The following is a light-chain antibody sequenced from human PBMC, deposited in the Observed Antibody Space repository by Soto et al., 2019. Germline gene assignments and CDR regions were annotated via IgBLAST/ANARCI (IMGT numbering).Light chain of an antibody. J-gene: IGKJ4*01. CDR1: QGIRGD. Sequence: AIQMTQSPSSLSASLGGRVTITCRASQGIRGDLGWYQQKPGKAPKLLISATSTLQSGVPSRFSGRGSGTNFTLTISSLQPEDFEVYYCQQRSNWPFFFGGGTKVDIK. CDR3: QQRSNWPFF. V-gene: IGKV1-6*01. CDR2: ATS.